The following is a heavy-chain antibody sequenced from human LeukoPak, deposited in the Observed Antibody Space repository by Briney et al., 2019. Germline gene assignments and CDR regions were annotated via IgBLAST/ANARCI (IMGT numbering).Heavy chain of an antibody. CDR2: FDPEDGET. D-gene: IGHD4-17*01. J-gene: IGHJ3*02. CDR3: ATPLHTVTEAFDI. Sequence: ASVKVSRKVSGYTLTELSMHCVRQAPGKGLEWMGGFDPEDGETIYAQKFQGRVTMTEDTSTDTAYMELSSLRSEDTAVYYCATPLHTVTEAFDIWGQGTMVTVSS. CDR1: GYTLTELS. V-gene: IGHV1-24*01.